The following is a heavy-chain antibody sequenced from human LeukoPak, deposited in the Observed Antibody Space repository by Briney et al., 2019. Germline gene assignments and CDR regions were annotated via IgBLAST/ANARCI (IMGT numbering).Heavy chain of an antibody. V-gene: IGHV1-46*01. CDR3: AREDYDILTGNWFDP. Sequence: ASVKVSCKASGYTXTSYYMHWVRQAPGQGLEWMGIINPSGGSTSYAQKFQGRVTMTRDTSTSTVYMELSSLRSEDTAVYYCAREDYDILTGNWFDPWGQGTLVTVSS. J-gene: IGHJ5*02. CDR1: GYTXTSYY. CDR2: INPSGGST. D-gene: IGHD3-9*01.